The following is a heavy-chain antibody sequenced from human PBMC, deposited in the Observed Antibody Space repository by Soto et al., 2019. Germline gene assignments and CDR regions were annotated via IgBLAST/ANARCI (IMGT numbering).Heavy chain of an antibody. V-gene: IGHV5-51*01. D-gene: IGHD3-10*01. CDR1: RCSFTSYW. CDR3: ASQSGADLDY. Sequence: PGEALKISDKGSRCSFTSYWIAWVRQMSGKGLEWMGIISLCDSATRYSSSFQGQVTISADKSISTADLQWSSLKASDIVMYYCASQSGADLDYWGQGSLVTVSS. J-gene: IGHJ4*02. CDR2: ISLCDSAT.